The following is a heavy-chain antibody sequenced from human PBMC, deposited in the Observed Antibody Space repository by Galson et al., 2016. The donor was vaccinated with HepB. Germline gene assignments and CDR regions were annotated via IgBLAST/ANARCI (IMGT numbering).Heavy chain of an antibody. V-gene: IGHV3-73*01. CDR1: GFTISGSV. CDR2: IRTKGKNYAT. Sequence: SLRLSCAASGFTISGSVMHWVRQASGKGLEWVGLIRTKGKNYATAYAESLKGRFAISRDDSKDTAYLQVNSLKIEDTAVYYCFVEADLWGQGTLVTVSS. J-gene: IGHJ5*02. CDR3: FVEADL.